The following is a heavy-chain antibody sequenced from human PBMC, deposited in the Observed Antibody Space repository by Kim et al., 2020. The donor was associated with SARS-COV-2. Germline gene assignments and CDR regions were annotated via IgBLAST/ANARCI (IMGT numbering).Heavy chain of an antibody. CDR1: GYTFTSYG. CDR2: ISAYNGNT. D-gene: IGHD2-15*01. Sequence: ASVKVSCKASGYTFTSYGISWVRQAPGQGLEWMGWISAYNGNTNHAQKLQGRVTMTTDTSTSTAYMELRSLRSDDTAVYYCARMVGYCSGGSCDSGWYYYYGMDVWGQGTTVTVSS. V-gene: IGHV1-18*01. CDR3: ARMVGYCSGGSCDSGWYYYYGMDV. J-gene: IGHJ6*02.